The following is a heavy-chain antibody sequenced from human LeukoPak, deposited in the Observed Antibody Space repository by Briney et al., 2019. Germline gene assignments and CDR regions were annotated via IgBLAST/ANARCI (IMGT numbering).Heavy chain of an antibody. J-gene: IGHJ6*03. Sequence: GGSLRLSCAASGFTVSSNYMSWVRQAPGKGLEWVSVIYSGGSTYYADSVKGRFTISRDNAKNSLYLQMNSLRAEDTAVYYCAREARCSSTSCYGYYYYYMDVWGKGTTVTVSS. CDR3: AREARCSSTSCYGYYYYYMDV. V-gene: IGHV3-53*01. CDR2: IYSGGST. D-gene: IGHD2-2*01. CDR1: GFTVSSNY.